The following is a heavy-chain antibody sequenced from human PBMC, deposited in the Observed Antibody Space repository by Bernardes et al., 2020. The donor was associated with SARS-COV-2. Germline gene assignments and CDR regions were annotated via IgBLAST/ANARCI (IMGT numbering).Heavy chain of an antibody. CDR2: IWYDGSNK. J-gene: IGHJ4*02. Sequence: GGSLRLSCAASGFTFSSYDMHWVRQAPGKGLKWVAVIWYDGSNKYYADSVKGRFTISRDNSKNTLYLQMNSLRAEDTAVYYCARGKYYDFWSGYPKLDYWGQGTLVTVSS. CDR1: GFTFSSYD. D-gene: IGHD3-3*01. CDR3: ARGKYYDFWSGYPKLDY. V-gene: IGHV3-33*01.